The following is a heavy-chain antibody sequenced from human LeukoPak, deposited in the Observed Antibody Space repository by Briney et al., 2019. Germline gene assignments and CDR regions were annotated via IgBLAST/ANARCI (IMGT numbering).Heavy chain of an antibody. V-gene: IGHV4-59*12. J-gene: IGHJ5*02. CDR1: GGSISSYY. Sequence: SETLSLTCTVSGGSISSYYWSWIRQPPGKGLEWIGYIYYSGSTNYNPSLKSRVTISVDTSKNQFSLKLSSVTAADTAVYYCARLTLQNWFDPWGQGTLVTVSS. D-gene: IGHD3-9*01. CDR2: IYYSGST. CDR3: ARLTLQNWFDP.